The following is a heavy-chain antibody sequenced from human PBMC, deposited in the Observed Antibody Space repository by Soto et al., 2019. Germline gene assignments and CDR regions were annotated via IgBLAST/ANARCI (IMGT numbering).Heavy chain of an antibody. Sequence: HPGGSLRLSCAASGFTFSSYGMHWVRQAPGKGLEWVAVISYDGSNKYYADSVKGRFTISRDNSKNTLYLQMNSLRAEDTAVYYCATMIVVVTPPPHAFDIWGQGTMVTVSS. D-gene: IGHD3-22*01. CDR3: ATMIVVVTPPPHAFDI. CDR2: ISYDGSNK. CDR1: GFTFSSYG. J-gene: IGHJ3*02. V-gene: IGHV3-30*03.